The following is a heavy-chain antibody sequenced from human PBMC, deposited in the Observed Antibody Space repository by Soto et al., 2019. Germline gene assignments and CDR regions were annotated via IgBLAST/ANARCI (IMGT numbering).Heavy chain of an antibody. D-gene: IGHD6-13*01. CDR2: FDPEDGET. CDR3: ATDSYSSSWYFDY. J-gene: IGHJ4*02. V-gene: IGHV1-24*01. CDR1: GYTLTELS. Sequence: ASVNVSCKVSGYTLTELSMHWVRQAPGKGLEWMGGFDPEDGETIYAQKFQGRVTMTEDTSTDTAYMELSSLRSEDTAVYYCATDSYSSSWYFDYWGQGTLVTVSS.